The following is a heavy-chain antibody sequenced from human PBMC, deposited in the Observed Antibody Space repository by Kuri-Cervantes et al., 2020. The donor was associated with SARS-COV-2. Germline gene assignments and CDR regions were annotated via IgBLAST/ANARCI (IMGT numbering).Heavy chain of an antibody. CDR2: IYYIGST. CDR3: ARREVVTPSFDY. V-gene: IGHV4-59*08. Sequence: SETLSLTCTVSGGSISSYYWSWVRQLPGKGLEWIGSIYYIGSTNYNPSLKSRVTISVDTSKNQFSLKLSSVPAANTAVYYCARREVVTPSFDYWGQGTLVTVSS. CDR1: GGSISSYY. D-gene: IGHD4-23*01. J-gene: IGHJ4*02.